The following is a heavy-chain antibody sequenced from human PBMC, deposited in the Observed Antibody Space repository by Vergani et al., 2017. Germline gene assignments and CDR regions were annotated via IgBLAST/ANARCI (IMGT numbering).Heavy chain of an antibody. CDR2: IHYSENT. J-gene: IGHJ5*02. CDR1: FDSIRNLY. CDR3: ASVTHSGQRAHP. D-gene: IGHD6-19*01. Sequence: QVQLQESGPGLVKSSETLSLTCSVSFDSIRNLYCNWIRQPPGKGLEWIGSIHYSENTNYNPSLKTRVTISVDTSQNTFSLTLTSVTAAATSVYYCASVTHSGQRAHPLGQGILVTVTS. V-gene: IGHV4-59*11.